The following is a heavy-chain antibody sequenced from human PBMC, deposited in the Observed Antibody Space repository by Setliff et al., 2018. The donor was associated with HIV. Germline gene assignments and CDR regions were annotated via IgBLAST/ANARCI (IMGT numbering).Heavy chain of an antibody. CDR1: GGSISSRDYY. V-gene: IGHV4-39*01. D-gene: IGHD2-15*01. CDR3: ARRVVAAFTFDY. Sequence: SETLSLTCTVSGGSISSRDYYWGWIRQPPGKGLEWVGSIYYYGGTYYNPSLKSRVTISGDMSKRQFSLKLRSVTAADTAVYYCARRVVAAFTFDYWGQGTLVTVSS. J-gene: IGHJ4*02. CDR2: IYYYGGT.